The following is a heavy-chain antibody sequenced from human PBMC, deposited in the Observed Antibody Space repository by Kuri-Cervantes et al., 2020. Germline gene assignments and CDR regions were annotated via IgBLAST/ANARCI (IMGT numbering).Heavy chain of an antibody. J-gene: IGHJ4*02. V-gene: IGHV1-8*01. CDR2: MNPNSGNT. CDR3: ARAAYPYYYDSSGSIGY. Sequence: GGSLRLSCKASGYTFASYDINWVRQATGQGLEWMGWMNPNSGNTGYAQKFQGRVTMTRNTSISTAYMELSSLRSEDTAVYYCARAAYPYYYDSSGSIGYWGQGTLVTVSS. CDR1: GYTFASYD. D-gene: IGHD3-22*01.